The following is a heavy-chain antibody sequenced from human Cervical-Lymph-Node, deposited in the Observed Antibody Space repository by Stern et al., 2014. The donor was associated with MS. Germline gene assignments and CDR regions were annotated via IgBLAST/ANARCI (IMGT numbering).Heavy chain of an antibody. V-gene: IGHV4-59*01. D-gene: IGHD6-19*01. CDR1: GGSISTYY. CDR2: IFYSGST. CDR3: ARGGAGFSRGRFDY. Sequence: QVQLQESGPGLVKPSETLSLTCTVSGGSISTYYWSWIRQPTGKGLEWVGYIFYSGSTTYNPSLKSRVTISVDTSKNQFSLKLTSVTAADTAVYYCARGGAGFSRGRFDYWGQGTLVTVSS. J-gene: IGHJ4*02.